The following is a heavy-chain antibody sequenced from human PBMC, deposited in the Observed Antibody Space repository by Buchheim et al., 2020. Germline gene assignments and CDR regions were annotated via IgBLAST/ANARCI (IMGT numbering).Heavy chain of an antibody. CDR1: GFTFSSYG. CDR3: ARDEGGSGPHPMDV. D-gene: IGHD3-10*01. V-gene: IGHV3-33*01. Sequence: QVQLVESGGGVVQPGRSLRLSCAASGFTFSSYGMHWVRQAPGKGLEWVAVIWYDGSNKYYADSVKGRFTISRDNSKNKLYLQMNSLRAEDTAVYYCARDEGGSGPHPMDVWGQGTT. CDR2: IWYDGSNK. J-gene: IGHJ6*02.